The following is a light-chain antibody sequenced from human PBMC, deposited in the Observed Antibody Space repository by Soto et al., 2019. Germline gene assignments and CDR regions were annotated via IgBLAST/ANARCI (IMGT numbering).Light chain of an antibody. CDR3: QQYSSGWT. CDR1: QSIGGTF. CDR2: GAS. J-gene: IGKJ1*01. V-gene: IGKV3-20*01. Sequence: EIVLTQSPGTLSLSPGERATLSCRASQSIGGTFLAWYQHKPGQAPRVLIYGASRRATGIPDRFTGSGSGTDFTLIISRLEPEDFALYYCQQYSSGWTFGQGTKVEMK.